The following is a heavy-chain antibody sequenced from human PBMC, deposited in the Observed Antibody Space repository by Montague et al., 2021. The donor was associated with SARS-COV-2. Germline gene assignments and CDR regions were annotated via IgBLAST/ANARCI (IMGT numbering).Heavy chain of an antibody. CDR3: ARVSVEMATMGVYYYYGMDV. CDR2: IYCSGST. J-gene: IGHJ6*02. CDR1: GGSISSGGYY. D-gene: IGHD5-24*01. Sequence: TLSLTCTVSGGSISSGGYYWSWIRQHPGKGLEWIGYIYCSGSTYYNPSLKSRVTISVDTSKNRFSLKLSSVTAADTAVYYCARVSVEMATMGVYYYYGMDVWGQGTTVTVSS. V-gene: IGHV4-31*03.